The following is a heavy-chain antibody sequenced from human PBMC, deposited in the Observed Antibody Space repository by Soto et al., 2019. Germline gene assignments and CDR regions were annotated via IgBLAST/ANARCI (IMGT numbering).Heavy chain of an antibody. V-gene: IGHV4-39*01. D-gene: IGHD4-17*01. J-gene: IGHJ5*02. CDR1: GGSISSSSYY. CDR2: IYYSGST. Sequence: QLQLQESGPGLVKPSETLSLTCTVSGGSISSSSYYWGWIRQTPGKGLEWIGSIYYSGSTYYNPSLKSRVNISVATSNDQFSRKLSSVTAADTAVYYCARHLKGAYGDYGKSGGWWFGPWGQGTLVTVSS. CDR3: ARHLKGAYGDYGKSGGWWFGP.